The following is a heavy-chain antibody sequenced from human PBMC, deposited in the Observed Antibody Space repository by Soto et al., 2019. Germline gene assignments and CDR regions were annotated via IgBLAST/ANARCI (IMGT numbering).Heavy chain of an antibody. V-gene: IGHV3-23*01. CDR1: GFTFSSYA. CDR2: ISGSGGST. CDR3: AKGQDYFHDPYYYMDV. Sequence: GGSLRLSCAASGFTFSSYAMSWVRQAPGKGLEWVSAISGSGGSTYYADSVKGRFTISRDNSKNTLYLQMNSLRAEDTAVYYCAKGQDYFHDPYYYMDVWGKGTTVTVSS. D-gene: IGHD1-1*01. J-gene: IGHJ6*03.